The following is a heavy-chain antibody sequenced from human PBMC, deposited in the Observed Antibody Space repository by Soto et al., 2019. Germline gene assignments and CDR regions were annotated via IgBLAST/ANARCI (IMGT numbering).Heavy chain of an antibody. CDR1: GFTFSSYS. V-gene: IGHV3-21*01. CDR3: ARGGYDILTGDSPFYYYYYMDV. D-gene: IGHD3-9*01. CDR2: ISSSSSYI. J-gene: IGHJ6*03. Sequence: PGGSLRLSCAASGFTFSSYSMNWVRQAPGKGLEWVSSISSSSSYIYYADSVKGRLTISRDNAKNSLYLQMNSLRAEDTAVYYCARGGYDILTGDSPFYYYYYMDVWGKGTTVTVSS.